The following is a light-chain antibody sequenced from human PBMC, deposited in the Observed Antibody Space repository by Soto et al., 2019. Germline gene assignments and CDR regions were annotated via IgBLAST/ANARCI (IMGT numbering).Light chain of an antibody. CDR1: QSVGSG. J-gene: IGKJ5*01. V-gene: IGKV3-15*01. CDR3: QQYNNWPAIT. Sequence: EIVMTQSPATLSVSPGERATLSCRASQSVGSGLSWYQQKPGQAPRLLIYGASTRATGIPARFSGSGYGTEFTLTISSLQSEDFAVYYCQQYNNWPAITFGQGTRLEIK. CDR2: GAS.